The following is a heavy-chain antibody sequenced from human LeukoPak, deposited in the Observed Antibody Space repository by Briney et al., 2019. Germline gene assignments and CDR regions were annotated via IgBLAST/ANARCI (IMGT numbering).Heavy chain of an antibody. J-gene: IGHJ4*01. CDR2: IWSDGSNR. CDR1: GFTFSNYG. V-gene: IGHV3-33*08. CDR3: ARDAQRGFDYSNSLEY. D-gene: IGHD4-11*01. Sequence: GGSLRLSCAASGFTFSNYGATWVRQAPGKGLEWVAVIWSDGSNRFYAGSVKGRFTISRDNSQNTVFLQMNSLRVEDTAMYYCARDAQRGFDYSNSLEYWGHGTLVTVSS.